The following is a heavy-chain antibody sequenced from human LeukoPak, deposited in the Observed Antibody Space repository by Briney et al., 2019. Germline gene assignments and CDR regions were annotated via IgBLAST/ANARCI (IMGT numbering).Heavy chain of an antibody. Sequence: GGSLRLSCAASGLTFSSYGMHWVRQAPGKGLEWVAVIWYDGSNKYYADSVKGRFTISRDNSKTTLYLQMNSLRAEDTAVYYCASSVAGPIDYWGQGTLVTVSS. CDR1: GLTFSSYG. CDR3: ASSVAGPIDY. CDR2: IWYDGSNK. D-gene: IGHD6-19*01. J-gene: IGHJ4*02. V-gene: IGHV3-33*01.